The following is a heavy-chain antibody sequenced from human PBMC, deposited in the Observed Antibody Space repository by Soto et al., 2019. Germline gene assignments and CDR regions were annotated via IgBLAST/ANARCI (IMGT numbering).Heavy chain of an antibody. CDR3: ARGGHVGEVIPWRDYYGMDV. CDR1: GGTFSSYA. J-gene: IGHJ6*02. V-gene: IGHV1-69*13. CDR2: IIPIFGTA. D-gene: IGHD3-16*01. Sequence: ASVKVSCKASGGTFSSYAISWVRQAPGQGLEWMGGIIPIFGTANYAQKFQGRVTITADESTSTAYMELSSLRSEDTAVYYCARGGHVGEVIPWRDYYGMDVWGQGTTVTVSS.